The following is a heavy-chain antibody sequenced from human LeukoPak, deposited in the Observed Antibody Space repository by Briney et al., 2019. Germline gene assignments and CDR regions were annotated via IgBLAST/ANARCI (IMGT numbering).Heavy chain of an antibody. CDR3: ATGDIYYYYYLDV. J-gene: IGHJ6*03. CDR2: VYSDGNT. Sequence: GGSLRLSCAASELTVSSNYMSWVRQAPGKGLEWISVVYSDGNTYYADSVKGRFTISRDISKNTLYLQMDSLRAEDTAVYYCATGDIYYYYYLDVWGKGTTVTISS. D-gene: IGHD2-15*01. V-gene: IGHV3-53*01. CDR1: ELTVSSNY.